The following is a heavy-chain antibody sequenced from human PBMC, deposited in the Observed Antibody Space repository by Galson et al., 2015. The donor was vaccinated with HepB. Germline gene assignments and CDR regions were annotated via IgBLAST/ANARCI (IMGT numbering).Heavy chain of an antibody. CDR1: GFTVSSNY. Sequence: SLRLSCAASGFTVSSNYMSWVRQAPGKGLEWVSVIYSGGSTYYADSVKGRFTISRDNSKNTLYLQMNSLRAEDTAVYYCARGGGVNYDFWSGPNYYYYGMDVWGQGTTVTVSS. V-gene: IGHV3-53*01. J-gene: IGHJ6*02. CDR3: ARGGGVNYDFWSGPNYYYYGMDV. D-gene: IGHD3-3*01. CDR2: IYSGGST.